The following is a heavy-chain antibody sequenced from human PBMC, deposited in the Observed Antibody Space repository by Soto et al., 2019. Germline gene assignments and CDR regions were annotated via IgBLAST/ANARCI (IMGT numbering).Heavy chain of an antibody. CDR1: GYTFTSYD. CDR2: MNPNSGNT. V-gene: IGHV1-8*01. D-gene: IGHD3-9*01. Sequence: ASVKVSCKASGYTFTSYDINWVRQATGQGLEWMGWMNPNSGNTGYAQKFQGRVTMTRNTSISTAYMELSSLRSEDTAVYYCARVSEKLRYFDWLLLVYWGQGTLVTVPS. CDR3: ARVSEKLRYFDWLLLVY. J-gene: IGHJ4*02.